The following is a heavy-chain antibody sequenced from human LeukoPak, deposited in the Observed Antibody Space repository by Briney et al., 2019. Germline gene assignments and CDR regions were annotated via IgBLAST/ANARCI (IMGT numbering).Heavy chain of an antibody. Sequence: GAPVKVSCKASGYTFTGYYMHWVRQAPGQGLEWMGWINPNSGGTNYAQKFQGRVTMTRDTSISTAYMELSRLRSDDTAVYYCARRQYSSGWADAFDIWGQGTMVTVSS. CDR1: GYTFTGYY. V-gene: IGHV1-2*02. J-gene: IGHJ3*02. CDR3: ARRQYSSGWADAFDI. D-gene: IGHD6-19*01. CDR2: INPNSGGT.